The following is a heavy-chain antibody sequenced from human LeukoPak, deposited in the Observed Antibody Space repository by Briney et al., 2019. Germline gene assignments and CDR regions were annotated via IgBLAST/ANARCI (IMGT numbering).Heavy chain of an antibody. J-gene: IGHJ4*02. CDR3: ARGSPAAPLDY. CDR1: GGSISSYY. V-gene: IGHV4-59*01. D-gene: IGHD6-25*01. Sequence: PSETLSLTCTVSGGSISSYYWSWIRQPPGKGLEWIGYIYYSGSTNYNPSLKSRVTISVDTSKNQFSLKLSSVTAADTAVYYCARGSPAAPLDYWGRGTLVTVSS. CDR2: IYYSGST.